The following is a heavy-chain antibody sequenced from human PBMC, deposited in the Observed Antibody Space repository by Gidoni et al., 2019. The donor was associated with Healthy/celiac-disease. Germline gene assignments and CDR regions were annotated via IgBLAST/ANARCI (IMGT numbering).Heavy chain of an antibody. V-gene: IGHV3-66*02. CDR2: IYSGGRT. CDR1: GFTVSSNY. Sequence: EVQLVESGGGWVRPGGSLSLSCAASGFTVSSNYMSWVRQAPGKGLEWVSVIYSGGRTYYADAAKGRFTISRDNSKNTLYLQMNSRIAEDTAVYYCARDGGYYYDSSGHDAFDIWGQGTMVTVSS. CDR3: ARDGGYYYDSSGHDAFDI. D-gene: IGHD3-22*01. J-gene: IGHJ3*02.